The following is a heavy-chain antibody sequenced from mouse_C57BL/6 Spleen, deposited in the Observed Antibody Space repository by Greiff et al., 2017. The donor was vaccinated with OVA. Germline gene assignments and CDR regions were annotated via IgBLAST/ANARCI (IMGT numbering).Heavy chain of an antibody. Sequence: DVMLVESGGDLVKPGGSLKLSCAASGFTFSSYGMSWVRQTPDKRLEWVATISSGGSYTYYPDSVKGRFTISRDNATNTLYLQMSSLKSEDTAMYSCAKYIDYYGSSYPSFDYWGQGTTLTVSS. J-gene: IGHJ2*01. D-gene: IGHD1-1*01. CDR1: GFTFSSYG. CDR3: AKYIDYYGSSYPSFDY. V-gene: IGHV5-6*02. CDR2: ISSGGSYT.